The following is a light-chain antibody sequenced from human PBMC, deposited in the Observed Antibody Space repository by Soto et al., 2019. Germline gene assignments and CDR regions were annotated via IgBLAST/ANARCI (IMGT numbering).Light chain of an antibody. Sequence: IQLTKSPSTLSASVVDRFTITCRASQSISSWLAWYQQKPGKAPKLLIYDASSLESGVPSRFSSSGSGTEFTLIISSMQKDDSATYYWKKYNRYTYSIGQVTKLK. CDR2: DAS. V-gene: IGKV1-5*01. CDR1: QSISSW. CDR3: KKYNRYTYS. J-gene: IGKJ2*03.